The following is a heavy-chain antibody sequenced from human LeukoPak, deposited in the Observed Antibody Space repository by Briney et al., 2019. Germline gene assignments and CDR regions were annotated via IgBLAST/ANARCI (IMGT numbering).Heavy chain of an antibody. CDR3: ARIFFRRDGYQTSVFDY. Sequence: SGPTLVNPTQTLTLTCTFSGFSLSTSGMCVSWIRQPPGEALEWLARIDWDDDKYYSTSLKTRLTISKDTSKNQVVLTMTNMDPVDTATYYCARIFFRRDGYQTSVFDYWGQGTLVTVSS. CDR1: GFSLSTSGMC. J-gene: IGHJ4*02. D-gene: IGHD5-24*01. CDR2: IDWDDDK. V-gene: IGHV2-70*11.